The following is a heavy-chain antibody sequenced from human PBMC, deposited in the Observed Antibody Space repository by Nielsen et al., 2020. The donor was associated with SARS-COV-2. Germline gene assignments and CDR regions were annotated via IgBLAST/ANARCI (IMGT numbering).Heavy chain of an antibody. V-gene: IGHV4-30-4*01. D-gene: IGHD1-26*01. Sequence: LRLSCTVSGGSISSGDYYWSWIRQPPGKGLEWIGYIYYSGSTYYNPSLKSRVTISVDTSKNQFSLKLSSVTAADTALYYCARGKATYGYYYYGMDVWGQGTTVTVSS. CDR1: GGSISSGDYY. CDR3: ARGKATYGYYYYGMDV. CDR2: IYYSGST. J-gene: IGHJ6*02.